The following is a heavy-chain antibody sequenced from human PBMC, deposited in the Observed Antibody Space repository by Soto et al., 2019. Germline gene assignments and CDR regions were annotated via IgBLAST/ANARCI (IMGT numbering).Heavy chain of an antibody. Sequence: PSETLSLTCTVSGGPISSYYWSWIRQPPGKGLEWIGYIYYSGSTNYNPSLKSRVTISVDTSTSTVYMELSSLRSEDTAVYYCARAKDDSSGYSFDYWGQGTLVTVSS. J-gene: IGHJ4*02. CDR3: ARAKDDSSGYSFDY. CDR1: GGPISSYY. V-gene: IGHV4-59*01. CDR2: IYYSGST. D-gene: IGHD3-22*01.